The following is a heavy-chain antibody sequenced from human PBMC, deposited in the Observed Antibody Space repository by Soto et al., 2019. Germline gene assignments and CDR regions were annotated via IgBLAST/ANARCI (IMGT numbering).Heavy chain of an antibody. Sequence: SETLSLTCSVSGGYVHSYYWSWLRQSPGRGLEWIAYIYYTGSTKYNPSLKSRATISLDTSKNEVYLKMTSVTAADTAVYYRARARVRGVSPDYDFWGQGTQVTVS. V-gene: IGHV4-59*02. CDR1: GGYVHSYY. J-gene: IGHJ4*02. CDR3: ARARVRGVSPDYDF. D-gene: IGHD2-8*01. CDR2: IYYTGST.